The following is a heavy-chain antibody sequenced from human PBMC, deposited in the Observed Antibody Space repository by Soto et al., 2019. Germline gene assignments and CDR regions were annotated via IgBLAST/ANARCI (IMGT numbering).Heavy chain of an antibody. CDR2: IYYSGST. V-gene: IGHV4-39*01. CDR3: ARRNSNYEVRDFDY. J-gene: IGHJ4*02. CDR1: GGSISSSSYY. D-gene: IGHD4-4*01. Sequence: SETLSLTCTVSGGSISSSSYYWGWIRQPPGKGLEWIGSIYYSGSTYYNPSLKSRVTISVDTSKNQFSLKLSSVTAADTAVYYCARRNSNYEVRDFDYWGQGTLVTVSS.